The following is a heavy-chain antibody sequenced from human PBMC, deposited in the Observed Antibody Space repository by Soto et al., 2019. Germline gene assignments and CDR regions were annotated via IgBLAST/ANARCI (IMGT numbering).Heavy chain of an antibody. D-gene: IGHD3-22*01. CDR1: GFRFSSYS. J-gene: IGHJ4*02. CDR3: ATMNGYFEY. V-gene: IGHV3-23*01. CDR2: ITATGDRT. Sequence: GGSLRLSCADSGFRFSSYSMSWVRQTPGKGLEWVAAITATGDRTYYADSVTGRFTISRDNSKKTHYLQMTRLRAEDTAMYYCATMNGYFEYWGQGTPVTVSS.